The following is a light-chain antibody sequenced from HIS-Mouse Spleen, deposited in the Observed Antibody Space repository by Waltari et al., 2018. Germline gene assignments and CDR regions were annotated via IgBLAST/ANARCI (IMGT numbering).Light chain of an antibody. CDR3: QSADSSGTYVV. CDR2: KGS. Sequence: SYELTQPPSVSVSPGQTARITCSGDALPKQYAYWYQQKPGQAPVLVIYKGSERPSGIPERFSGSSSGTTVTLTISGVQAEDEAYYYCQSADSSGTYVVFGGGTKLTVL. V-gene: IGLV3-25*03. J-gene: IGLJ2*01. CDR1: ALPKQY.